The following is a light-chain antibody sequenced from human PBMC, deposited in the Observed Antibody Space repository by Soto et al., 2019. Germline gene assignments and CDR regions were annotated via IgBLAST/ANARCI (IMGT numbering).Light chain of an antibody. CDR1: QASVGW. J-gene: IGKJ4*01. V-gene: IGKV1-12*01. CDR2: DAT. CDR3: QQATSFPPVRA. Sequence: DIQMTQSPSSVSASVGDRVTITCRASQASVGWVTWYQQKPGRAPTALIYDATLLQSGVPRRFSGSASGTEFTLTITSLQAEDFATYYCQQATSFPPVRAFGGGTKV.